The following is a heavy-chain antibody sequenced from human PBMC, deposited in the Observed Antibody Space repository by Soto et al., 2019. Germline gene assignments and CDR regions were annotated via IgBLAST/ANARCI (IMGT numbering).Heavy chain of an antibody. CDR3: ARWVGGSMYDNSGKYDS. CDR2: VAYDGSKT. Sequence: QVQLVESGGAVVQPGRSLRLTCAASGFTFSSNAMHWFRKAPGKGLEWVALVAYDGSKTYYGDSVRGRFTISRDNSENTLYLQMNSLRAEDTAVYYCARWVGGSMYDNSGKYDSWGQGTLVTVSS. V-gene: IGHV3-30*03. D-gene: IGHD3-22*01. J-gene: IGHJ5*01. CDR1: GFTFSSNA.